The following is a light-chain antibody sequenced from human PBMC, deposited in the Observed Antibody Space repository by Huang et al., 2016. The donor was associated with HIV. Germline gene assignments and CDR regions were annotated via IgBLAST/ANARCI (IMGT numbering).Light chain of an antibody. J-gene: IGKJ2*01. V-gene: IGKV1-12*01. Sequence: DIQLTQSPSSVSASVGDRVTITCRASQGIGTWLAWYQQKPGTAPKLLIYSTSSLQSGVPARVSGSGSGADFTLTISSLQPEDFATYYCQQANSFPYTFGQGTKLEIK. CDR3: QQANSFPYT. CDR2: STS. CDR1: QGIGTW.